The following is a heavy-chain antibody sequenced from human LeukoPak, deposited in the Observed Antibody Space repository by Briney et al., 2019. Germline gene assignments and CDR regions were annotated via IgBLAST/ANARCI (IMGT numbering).Heavy chain of an antibody. J-gene: IGHJ4*02. V-gene: IGHV3-33*08. CDR3: TTSPLYGGFDY. Sequence: GRSLRLSCAASGFTFSSYSMNWVRQAPGKGLEWVAVIWYDGNNKYYADSVKGRFTISRDNSKNTLYLQMNSLKTEDTAVYYCTTSPLYGGFDYWGQGTLVTVSS. CDR1: GFTFSSYS. D-gene: IGHD4/OR15-4a*01. CDR2: IWYDGNNK.